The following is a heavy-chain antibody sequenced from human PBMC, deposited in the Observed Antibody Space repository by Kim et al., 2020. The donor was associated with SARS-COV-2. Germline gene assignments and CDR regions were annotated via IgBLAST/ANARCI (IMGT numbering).Heavy chain of an antibody. J-gene: IGHJ4*02. CDR1: GFTVSSNY. D-gene: IGHD3-22*01. Sequence: GGSLRLSCAASGFTVSSNYMSWVRQAPGKGLEWVSVIYSGGSTYYADSVKGRFTISRDNSKNTLYLQMNSLRAEDTAVYYCARVRITMIVAYWGQGTLVTVSS. V-gene: IGHV3-66*02. CDR3: ARVRITMIVAY. CDR2: IYSGGST.